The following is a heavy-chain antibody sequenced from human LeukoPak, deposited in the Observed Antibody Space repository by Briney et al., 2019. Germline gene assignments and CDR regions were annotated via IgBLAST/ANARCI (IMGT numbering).Heavy chain of an antibody. CDR1: GYTFTNYG. V-gene: IGHV1-18*01. CDR2: IATYNGNT. J-gene: IGHJ4*02. CDR3: ARGRLKRVPFTKVAGALDY. D-gene: IGHD6-19*01. Sequence: ASVKVSCKASGYTFTNYGITWVRHAPGQGLEWMGWIATYNGNTDYAQKFQGRVIMTADTSTTTAHMELRSLRSDDTAVYYCARGRLKRVPFTKVAGALDYWGQGTRVTVSS.